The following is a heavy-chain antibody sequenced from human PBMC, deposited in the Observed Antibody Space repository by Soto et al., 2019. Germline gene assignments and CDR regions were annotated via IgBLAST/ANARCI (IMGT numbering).Heavy chain of an antibody. CDR1: GFAFSSHP. CDR3: ARRAIGSSRAFDI. CDR2: ISDSGGIT. Sequence: GGSLRLSCAASGFAFSSHPMSWVRQAPEKGLEWVSGISDSGGITYNADSAKGRFTISRDNSKNTLYPQMNSLRAEDTAVYYCARRAIGSSRAFDIWGQGTMVTVSS. V-gene: IGHV3-23*01. J-gene: IGHJ3*02. D-gene: IGHD6-6*01.